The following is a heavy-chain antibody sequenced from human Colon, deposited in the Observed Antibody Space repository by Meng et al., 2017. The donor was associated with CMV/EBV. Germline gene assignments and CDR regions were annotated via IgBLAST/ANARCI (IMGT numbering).Heavy chain of an antibody. Sequence: GGSLRLSCAASGFTFSNYWMTWLRQAPGRGLELVAHIKEDGSEKYFVGSVKGRFTISRDNVKNSLYLQMNSLRAEDTAVYYCARDPFIKAFDIWGQGTMVTVSS. J-gene: IGHJ3*02. V-gene: IGHV3-7*01. CDR1: GFTFSNYW. CDR2: IKEDGSEK. CDR3: ARDPFIKAFDI.